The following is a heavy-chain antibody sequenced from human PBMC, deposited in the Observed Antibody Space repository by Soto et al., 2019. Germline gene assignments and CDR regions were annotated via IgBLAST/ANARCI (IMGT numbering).Heavy chain of an antibody. CDR3: ALRFMVRGAFDH. Sequence: QVRLVESGGGLVKPGGSLRLSCAASGFTFTDYYMSWFRQAPGKGLEWVSQISSTGATIYYADSVKGRFTISRDNAENSLYLQMTSMRGEDTAMYYCALRFMVRGAFDHWGQGTLVTVSS. CDR2: ISSTGATI. J-gene: IGHJ5*02. CDR1: GFTFTDYY. V-gene: IGHV3-11*01. D-gene: IGHD3-10*01.